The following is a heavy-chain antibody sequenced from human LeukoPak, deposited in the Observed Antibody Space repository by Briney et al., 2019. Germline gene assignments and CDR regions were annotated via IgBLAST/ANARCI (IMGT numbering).Heavy chain of an antibody. CDR2: ISTSSIYI. CDR1: GFSSSNFT. V-gene: IGHV3-21*04. J-gene: IGHJ4*02. CDR3: ARYYYDRRYFDY. D-gene: IGHD3-22*01. Sequence: GGSLRLSCAASGFSSSNFTMNWVRQAPGKGLEWVSSISTSSIYIYYADSVKGRFTISRDNAKNSLYLQMNSLRAEDTALYHCARYYYDRRYFDYWGQGTLVTVSS.